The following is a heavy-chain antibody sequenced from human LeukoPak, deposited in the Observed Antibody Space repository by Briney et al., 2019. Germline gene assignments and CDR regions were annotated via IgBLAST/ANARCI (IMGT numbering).Heavy chain of an antibody. V-gene: IGHV4-30-4*08. J-gene: IGHJ4*02. CDR1: GGSISSGDYY. Sequence: SETLSLTCTVSGGSISSGDYYWSWIRQPPGKGLEWIGYIYYSGSTYYNPSLKSRVTISVDTSKNQFSLKLSSVTAADTAVYYCARGHYDGSGYRFDYWGQGTLVTVST. CDR3: ARGHYDGSGYRFDY. CDR2: IYYSGST. D-gene: IGHD3-22*01.